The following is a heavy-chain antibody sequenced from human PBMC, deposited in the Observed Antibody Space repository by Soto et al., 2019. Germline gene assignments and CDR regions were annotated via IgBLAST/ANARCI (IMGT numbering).Heavy chain of an antibody. D-gene: IGHD3-16*02. CDR3: ARAAYVWGSYRYTYIFDY. J-gene: IGHJ4*02. CDR1: GYTFTSYY. Sequence: SVKVSCKASGYTFTSYYMHWVRQAPGQGLEWMGIINPSGGSTSYAQKFQGRVTMTRDTSTSTVYMELSSLRSEDTAVYYCARAAYVWGSYRYTYIFDYWGQGTLVTVSS. V-gene: IGHV1-46*01. CDR2: INPSGGST.